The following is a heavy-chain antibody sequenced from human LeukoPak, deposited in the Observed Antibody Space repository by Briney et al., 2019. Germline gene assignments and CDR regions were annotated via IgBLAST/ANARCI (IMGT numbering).Heavy chain of an antibody. CDR2: IYYSGST. D-gene: IGHD1-26*01. CDR1: GGSISSYY. Sequence: PSETLSLTCTVSGGSISSYYWSWIRQPPGKGLEWIGYIYYSGSTNYNPSLKSRVTISVDTSKNQFSLKLSSVTAADTAVYYCVRASYSGSYFLGYWGQGTLVTVSS. J-gene: IGHJ4*02. V-gene: IGHV4-59*01. CDR3: VRASYSGSYFLGY.